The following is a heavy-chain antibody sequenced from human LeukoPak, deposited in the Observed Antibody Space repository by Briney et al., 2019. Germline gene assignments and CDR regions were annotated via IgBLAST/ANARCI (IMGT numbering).Heavy chain of an antibody. CDR3: ASALYSYNDAFDI. Sequence: PSETLSLTCAVYGGSFSGYYWSWIRQPPGKGLERIGEINHSGSTNYNPSLKSRVTISVDTSKNQFSLKLSSVTAADTAVYYCASALYSYNDAFDIWGQGTMVTVSS. CDR2: INHSGST. J-gene: IGHJ3*02. V-gene: IGHV4-34*01. CDR1: GGSFSGYY. D-gene: IGHD6-13*01.